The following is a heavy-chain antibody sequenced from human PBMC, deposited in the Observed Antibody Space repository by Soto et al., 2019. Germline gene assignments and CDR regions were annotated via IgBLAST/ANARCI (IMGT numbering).Heavy chain of an antibody. Sequence: PSETLSLTCTVSGGSISSGDYYWGWIRQPPGKGLEWIGSIYYSGSTYYNPSLKSRVTMSVDPSKNQFSLKLISVTAADTAVYYCARHWITMVRGVCHFDYWGQGTLVTVSS. D-gene: IGHD3-10*01. CDR2: IYYSGST. CDR1: GGSISSGDYY. J-gene: IGHJ4*02. CDR3: ARHWITMVRGVCHFDY. V-gene: IGHV4-39*01.